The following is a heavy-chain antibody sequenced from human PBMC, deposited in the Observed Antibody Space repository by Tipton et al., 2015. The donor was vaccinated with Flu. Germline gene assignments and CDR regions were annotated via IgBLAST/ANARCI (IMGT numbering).Heavy chain of an antibody. CDR3: AKTYGPFNWFDP. CDR1: GSSLSSGGGYY. Sequence: GLVKPSETLSLTCGVSGSSLSSGGGYYWGWVRQSPGKGLEWIASIHHGGNIFYNPSLKSRVIMSVDTSKNQFSLKMTSVTAADTAVYYCAKTYGPFNWFDPWGQGTLVAVSS. J-gene: IGHJ5*02. V-gene: IGHV4-38-2*01. CDR2: IHHGGNI. D-gene: IGHD3-10*01.